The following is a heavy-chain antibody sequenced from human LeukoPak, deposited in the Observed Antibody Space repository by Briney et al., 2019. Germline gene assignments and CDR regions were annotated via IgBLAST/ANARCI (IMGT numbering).Heavy chain of an antibody. V-gene: IGHV3-30-3*01. Sequence: GGSLRLSCAASGFTFSSYAMHWVRQAPGKGLEWVAVISYDGSNKYYADSVKGRFTISRDNSKNTLYLQMNSLRAEDTAVYYCARASLYCTNGVGDVLDYWGQGTLVTVSS. D-gene: IGHD2-8*01. CDR3: ARASLYCTNGVGDVLDY. CDR1: GFTFSSYA. CDR2: ISYDGSNK. J-gene: IGHJ4*02.